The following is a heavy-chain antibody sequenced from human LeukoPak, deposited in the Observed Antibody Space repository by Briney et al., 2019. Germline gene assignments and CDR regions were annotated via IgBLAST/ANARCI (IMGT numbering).Heavy chain of an antibody. CDR2: FDPEDGET. J-gene: IGHJ3*02. CDR1: GYTLTKLS. CDR3: ATGVPRNYYDSSGYRDAFDI. V-gene: IGHV1-24*01. Sequence: ASVKVSCKVSGYTLTKLSMHWVRQAPGKGLEWMGGFDPEDGETIYAQKFQGRVTMTEDTSTDTAYMELSSLRSEDTAVYYCATGVPRNYYDSSGYRDAFDIWGQGTMVTVSS. D-gene: IGHD3-22*01.